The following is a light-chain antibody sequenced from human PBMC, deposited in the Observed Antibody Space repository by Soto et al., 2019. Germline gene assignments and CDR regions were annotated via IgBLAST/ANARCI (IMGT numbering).Light chain of an antibody. CDR2: EVS. CDR1: SSDVGGYNY. V-gene: IGLV2-14*01. CDR3: QAYDNSLGVSVL. Sequence: QSALTQPASVSGSPGQSITISCTGASSDVGGYNYVSWYLQRPGKAPKVMIFEVSNRRSGVSNRFSGSKSGNTASLTISGLQAEDEADYYCQAYDNSLGVSVLFGGGTQLTVL. J-gene: IGLJ3*02.